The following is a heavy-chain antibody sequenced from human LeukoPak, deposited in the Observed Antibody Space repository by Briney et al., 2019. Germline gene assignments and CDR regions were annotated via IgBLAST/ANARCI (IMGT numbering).Heavy chain of an antibody. D-gene: IGHD5-24*01. CDR1: VYTFTTKG. V-gene: IGHV1-18*01. J-gene: IGHJ4*02. CDR3: ARDNNYRFDY. CDR2: ISANSGNT. Sequence: ASVRVSAKSSVYTFTTKGVSWVRQAPGEGLEWMGWISANSGNTNYAQKFQGRVTMTTDTSSSTAYMELRSLRSDDTAVYYCARDNNYRFDYWGQGTLVTVPS.